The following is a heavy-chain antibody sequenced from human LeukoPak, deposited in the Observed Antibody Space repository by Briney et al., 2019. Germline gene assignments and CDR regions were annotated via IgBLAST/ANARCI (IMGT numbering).Heavy chain of an antibody. V-gene: IGHV3-30*02. J-gene: IGHJ4*02. CDR3: AKSLEMATKEMDY. CDR1: GFTFSSHG. Sequence: GGSLRLSCAASGFTFSSHGMHWVRQTPAKGLEWVAFIRYDGSNKYYADSVKGRFTISRDNSKNTLYLQMNSLRAEDTAVYYCAKSLEMATKEMDYWGQGTLVTVSS. D-gene: IGHD5-24*01. CDR2: IRYDGSNK.